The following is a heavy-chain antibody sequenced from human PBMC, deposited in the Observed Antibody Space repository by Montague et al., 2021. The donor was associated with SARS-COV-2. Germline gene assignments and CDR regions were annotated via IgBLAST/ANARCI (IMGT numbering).Heavy chain of an antibody. CDR3: ARDQPGLEWIWYGMDV. J-gene: IGHJ6*02. D-gene: IGHD3-3*01. CDR2: IDHSGNT. CDR1: GGSFSTHY. Sequence: SETLSLTCAVYGGSFSTHYWAWIRQPPGKGLEWIGNIDHSGNTNYNPSLKSRVSMSVDTSSSQFSLYLTSVAAADAAVYYCARDQPGLEWIWYGMDVWGPGTTVTVSS. V-gene: IGHV4-34*01.